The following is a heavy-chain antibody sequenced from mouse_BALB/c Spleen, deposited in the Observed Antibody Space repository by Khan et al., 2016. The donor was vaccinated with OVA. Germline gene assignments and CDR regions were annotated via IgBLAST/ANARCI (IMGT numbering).Heavy chain of an antibody. Sequence: VQLQQSGPELMKPGASVKISCKASGYSFTTYYIHWVKQSHGKSLEWIGYIDPFNGSTTYNQKFKGKATLTVDKSSSTAYMHLSSLTSEDSAVDYYARHGTSSWFAYWGQGTLVTVSA. J-gene: IGHJ3*01. D-gene: IGHD1-1*01. CDR3: ARHGTSSWFAY. CDR2: IDPFNGST. V-gene: IGHV1S135*01. CDR1: GYSFTTYY.